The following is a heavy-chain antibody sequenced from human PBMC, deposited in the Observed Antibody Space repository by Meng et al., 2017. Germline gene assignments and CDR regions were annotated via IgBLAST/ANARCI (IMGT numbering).Heavy chain of an antibody. CDR3: ASGTYYYDSSGYYYVGKLDY. CDR2: ISSSGSTI. CDR1: GFTFSDYY. D-gene: IGHD3-22*01. Sequence: GESLKISCAASGFTFSDYYMSWIRQAPGKGLEWVSYISSSGSTIYYADSVKGRFTISRDNAKNSLYLQMNSLRAEDTAVYYCASGTYYYDSSGYYYVGKLDYWGQERWSPSPQ. V-gene: IGHV3-11*04. J-gene: IGHJ4*01.